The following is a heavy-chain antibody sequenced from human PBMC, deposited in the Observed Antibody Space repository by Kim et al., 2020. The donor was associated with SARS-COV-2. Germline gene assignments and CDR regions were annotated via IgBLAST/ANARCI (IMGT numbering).Heavy chain of an antibody. Sequence: GGSLRLSCAASGFTFSSYSMNWVRQAPGKGLEWVSSISSSSSYIYYADSVKGRFTISRDNAKNSLYLQMNSLRAEDTAVYYCARLYETPPFGGPSDYWGQGTLVTVSS. CDR1: GFTFSSYS. D-gene: IGHD2-8*01. V-gene: IGHV3-21*01. J-gene: IGHJ4*02. CDR2: ISSSSSYI. CDR3: ARLYETPPFGGPSDY.